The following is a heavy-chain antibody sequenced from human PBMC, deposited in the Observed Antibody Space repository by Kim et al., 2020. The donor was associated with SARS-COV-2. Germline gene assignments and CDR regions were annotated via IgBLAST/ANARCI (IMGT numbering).Heavy chain of an antibody. D-gene: IGHD2-21*01. CDR3: ARDLWAKWGFDY. V-gene: IGHV3-48*02. Sequence: YYADSVKGRFNISRDKAKNSLYLQMKSLRDEDTAVYYCARDLWAKWGFDYWGQGTLVTVSS. J-gene: IGHJ4*02.